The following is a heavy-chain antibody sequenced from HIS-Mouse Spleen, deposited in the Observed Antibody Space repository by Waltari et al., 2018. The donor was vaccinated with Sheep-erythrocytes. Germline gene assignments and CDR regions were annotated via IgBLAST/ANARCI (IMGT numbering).Heavy chain of an antibody. CDR2: ISYDGSNK. CDR3: ARERVQYRDYYYYYGMDV. V-gene: IGHV3-30-3*01. Sequence: GLEWVAVISYDGSNKYYADSVKGRFTISRDNSKNTLYLQMNSLRAEDTAVYYCARERVQYRDYYYYYGMDVWGQGTTVTVSS. J-gene: IGHJ6*02. D-gene: IGHD4-4*01.